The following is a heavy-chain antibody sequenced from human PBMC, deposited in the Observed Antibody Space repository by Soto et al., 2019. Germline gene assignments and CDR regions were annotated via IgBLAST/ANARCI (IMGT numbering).Heavy chain of an antibody. J-gene: IGHJ5*02. CDR1: GGSISSGDYY. Sequence: QVQLQESGPGLVKPSQTLCLTCTVSGGSISSGDYYWSWIRQPPGKGLEWIGYIYYSGSTYYNPSLKSRVTISVDTSKNQFSLKLSSVTAADTAVYYCVRSGYYLENWFDPWGQGTLVTVSS. V-gene: IGHV4-30-4*01. CDR2: IYYSGST. CDR3: VRSGYYLENWFDP. D-gene: IGHD3-22*01.